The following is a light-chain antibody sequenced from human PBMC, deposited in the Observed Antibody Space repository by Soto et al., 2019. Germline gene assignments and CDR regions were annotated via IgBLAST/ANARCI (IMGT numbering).Light chain of an antibody. Sequence: DIVMTQSPLSLPVTPGEPASISCRSSQSLLHSNGYNYLDWYLQKPGQSPQLLIYLGSNRASGVPDRFTGSGSGTDFTLKFSRVEAEDVGVYYCMQALKTLLMYTFGQGTKLEIK. J-gene: IGKJ2*01. V-gene: IGKV2-28*01. CDR2: LGS. CDR3: MQALKTLLMYT. CDR1: QSLLHSNGYNY.